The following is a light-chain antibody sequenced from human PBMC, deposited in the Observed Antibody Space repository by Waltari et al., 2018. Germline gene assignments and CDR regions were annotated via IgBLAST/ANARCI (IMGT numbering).Light chain of an antibody. V-gene: IGKV4-1*01. CDR3: QQDYESPLT. Sequence: DIVMTQSPGSLPVSVGERAPLHCRSSQNILDTYTHQKHLAWYQHKPGQPLKLLIYWASNRDSGVPDRFSGGGSGTEFTLAIRSVQAEDAAVYYCQQDYESPLTFGQGTKVDIE. CDR2: WAS. J-gene: IGKJ1*01. CDR1: QNILDTYTHQKH.